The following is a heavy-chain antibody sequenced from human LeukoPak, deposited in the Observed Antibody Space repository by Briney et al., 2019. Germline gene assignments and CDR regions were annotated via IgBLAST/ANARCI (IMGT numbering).Heavy chain of an antibody. CDR2: ISTAGTNT. CDR3: AKASPGGTRYGMDV. CDR1: GFTFGDYA. D-gene: IGHD1-1*01. J-gene: IGHJ6*02. Sequence: GGSLRLSCTASGFTFGDYAMSWFRQAPGKGLEWVSGISTAGTNTYYADSVKGRFTISRDNSKNTLYLQLNSLRAEDTAIYYCAKASPGGTRYGMDVWGQGTTVTVSS. V-gene: IGHV3-23*01.